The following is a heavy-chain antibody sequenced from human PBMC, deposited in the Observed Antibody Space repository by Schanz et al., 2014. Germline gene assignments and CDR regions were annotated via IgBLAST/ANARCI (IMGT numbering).Heavy chain of an antibody. CDR3: ARWKKDHYPLGSYRGNYYGVDV. J-gene: IGHJ6*02. CDR1: GGSISLDIYH. CDR2: SHYGGKT. Sequence: QLQLQESGPGLVKPSETLSLTCTVSGGSISLDIYHWGWIRQPPGKGLEWIGSSHYGGKTYFNPPLKVRLPIFVDTPGNHSPRGLSSVTAADTSVYYCARWKKDHYPLGSYRGNYYGVDVWGQGTTVTVSS. D-gene: IGHD3-16*02. V-gene: IGHV4-39*01.